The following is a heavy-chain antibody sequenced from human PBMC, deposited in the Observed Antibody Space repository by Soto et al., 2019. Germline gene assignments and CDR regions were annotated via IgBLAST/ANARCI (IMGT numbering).Heavy chain of an antibody. CDR2: IIPIFGTT. D-gene: IGHD6-19*01. Sequence: GASVKVSCKASGGTFSNFTISWVRQAPGQGLEWMGGIIPIFGTTNYAQKFRGRITITADESTSTAYMELSSLRAEDTAVYYCVKDAGWRGPGYWGQGTLVTVSS. J-gene: IGHJ4*02. CDR1: GGTFSNFT. V-gene: IGHV1-69*13. CDR3: VKDAGWRGPGY.